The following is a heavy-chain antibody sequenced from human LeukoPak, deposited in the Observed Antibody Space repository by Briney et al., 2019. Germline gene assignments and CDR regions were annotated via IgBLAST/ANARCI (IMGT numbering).Heavy chain of an antibody. CDR1: GVTFGKYA. CDR2: VIPTLDRK. V-gene: IGHV1-69*11. Sequence: SVKVSCKASGVTFGKYAFNWVRQAPGHGLEWMGSVIPTLDRKSYAQRFQGRVTIAADESTSTVYMQLSSLRFEDTATYYCATRGTMFRFFDHWGQGTLVTISA. CDR3: ATRGTMFRFFDH. J-gene: IGHJ4*02. D-gene: IGHD3-10*01.